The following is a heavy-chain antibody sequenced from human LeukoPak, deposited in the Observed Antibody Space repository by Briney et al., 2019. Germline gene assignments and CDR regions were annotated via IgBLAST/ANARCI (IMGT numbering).Heavy chain of an antibody. CDR1: GFTFSSYA. CDR3: AKDICSGGSYYFDY. V-gene: IGHV3-23*01. CDR2: ISGSGGST. J-gene: IGHJ4*02. Sequence: GGSLRLSCAASGFTFSSYAMGWVRQAPGKGLEWVSAISGSGGSTYYADSVKGRFTISRDNSKNTLYLQMNSLRAEDTAVYYCAKDICSGGSYYFDYWGQGTLVTVSS. D-gene: IGHD2-15*01.